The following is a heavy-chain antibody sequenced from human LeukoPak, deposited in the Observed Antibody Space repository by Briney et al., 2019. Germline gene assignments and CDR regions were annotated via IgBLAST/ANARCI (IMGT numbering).Heavy chain of an antibody. CDR2: IHYDGTNG. J-gene: IGHJ4*02. D-gene: IGHD3-16*02. V-gene: IGHV3-30*02. CDR3: LGYRWVDH. CDR1: GFAFSSYD. Sequence: PGGSLRLSCETSGFAFSSYDMHWVRQAPGKGLEWVAFIHYDGTNGMYADSAKGRFTISRDNSKNTLHLQMNSLRAEETAIFYCLGYRWVDHWGQGTLV.